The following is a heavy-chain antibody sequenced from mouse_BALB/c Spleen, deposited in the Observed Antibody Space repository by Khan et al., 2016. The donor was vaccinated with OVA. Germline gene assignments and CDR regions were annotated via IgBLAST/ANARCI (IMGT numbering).Heavy chain of an antibody. J-gene: IGHJ4*01. CDR2: INTYTGEP. CDR1: GYTFTNYG. CDR3: ARVGCNGTMDY. V-gene: IGHV9-3-1*01. Sequence: QVQLKQSGPELKKPGETVKISCKASGYTFTNYGMNWVKQAPGKGLKWMGWINTYTGEPTYADDFKGRFACSLETSASTVYLQINNLKNEDTATYFCARVGCNGTMDYWGQGTSVTVSS.